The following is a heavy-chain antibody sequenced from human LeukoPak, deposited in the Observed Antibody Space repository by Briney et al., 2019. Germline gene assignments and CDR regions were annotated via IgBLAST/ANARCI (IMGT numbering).Heavy chain of an antibody. CDR2: ISYDGSNK. Sequence: GGSLRLSCAASGFTFSSYGMHWVRQAPGKGLEWVAVISYDGSNKYYADSVKGRFTISRDNSKNTLYLQMNSLRAGDTAVYYCANWFDPWGQGTLVTVSS. J-gene: IGHJ5*02. CDR1: GFTFSSYG. CDR3: ANWFDP. V-gene: IGHV3-30*18.